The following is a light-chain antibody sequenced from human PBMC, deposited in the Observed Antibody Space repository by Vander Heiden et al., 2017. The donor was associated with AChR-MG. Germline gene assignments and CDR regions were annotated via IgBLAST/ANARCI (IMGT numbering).Light chain of an antibody. Sequence: QSALTQPPSASGSPGQSVTISCPRTSSDVGGYNFVPWYQQHADKAPKLIIYDVSKRPSGVPDRFSGSKSGKTASLTVSGLQAEDEADYYGGSYTGTDIPYLFGTGTKVTVL. CDR3: GSYTGTDIPYL. CDR2: DVS. V-gene: IGLV2-8*01. CDR1: SSDVGGYNF. J-gene: IGLJ1*01.